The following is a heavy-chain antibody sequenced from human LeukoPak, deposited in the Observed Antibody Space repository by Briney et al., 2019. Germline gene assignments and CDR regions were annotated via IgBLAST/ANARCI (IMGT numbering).Heavy chain of an antibody. V-gene: IGHV3-30-3*01. CDR1: GFTFSSYA. J-gene: IGHJ6*02. D-gene: IGHD3-3*01. Sequence: GRSLRLSCAASGFTFSSYAMHWVRQASGKGLEWVAVISYDGSNKYYADSVKGRFTISRDNSKNTLYLQMNSLRAEDTAVYYCARDPKSYDFWSGYTYGMDVWGQGTTVTVSS. CDR2: ISYDGSNK. CDR3: ARDPKSYDFWSGYTYGMDV.